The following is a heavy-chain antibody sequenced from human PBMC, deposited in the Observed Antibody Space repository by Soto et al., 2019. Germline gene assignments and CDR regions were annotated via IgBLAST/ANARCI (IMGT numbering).Heavy chain of an antibody. CDR2: IYPGDSDT. D-gene: IGHD3-16*02. J-gene: IGHJ6*02. CDR1: GYSFTIYW. V-gene: IGHV5-51*01. CDR3: ATPGSHLSSGMDV. Sequence: PGESLKISCKGSGYSFTIYWIGWVRQMPGKGLEWMGIIYPGDSDTRYSPSFQGQVTISADKSISTAYLQWSSLKASDTAMYYCATPGSHLSSGMDVWGQGTTVTVSS.